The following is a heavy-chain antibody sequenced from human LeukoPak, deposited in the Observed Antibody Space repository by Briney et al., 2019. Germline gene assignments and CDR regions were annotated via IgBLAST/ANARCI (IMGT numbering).Heavy chain of an antibody. CDR3: ARDGSPGDPFPRITMIVAHPFDY. CDR2: ISGNGGRT. Sequence: PGGSLRLSCAASGFTFSILDMSWVRQAPGKGLEWVSAISGNGGRTYYADSVKGRFTISRDNSKNTLYLQMNSLRAEDTAVYYCARDGSPGDPFPRITMIVAHPFDYWGQGTLVTVSS. J-gene: IGHJ4*02. CDR1: GFTFSILD. V-gene: IGHV3-23*01. D-gene: IGHD3-22*01.